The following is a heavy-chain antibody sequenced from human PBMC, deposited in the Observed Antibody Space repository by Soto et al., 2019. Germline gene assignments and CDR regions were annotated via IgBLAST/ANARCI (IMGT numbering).Heavy chain of an antibody. CDR3: AREVLTISDAFDI. J-gene: IGHJ3*02. CDR1: GFTFSDYG. Sequence: QVQLVESGGGVVQPGRSLRLSCAASGFTFSDYGMHWVRQAPGKGLEWLAVIWYDGSNKYYADSVKGRFTISRDNSKNTLYLLMNSLRAEDTALYYCAREVLTISDAFDIWGQGTMVTVSS. V-gene: IGHV3-33*01. CDR2: IWYDGSNK. D-gene: IGHD3-9*01.